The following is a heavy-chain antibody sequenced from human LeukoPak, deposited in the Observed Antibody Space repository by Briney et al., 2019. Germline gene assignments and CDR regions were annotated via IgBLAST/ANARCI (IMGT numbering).Heavy chain of an antibody. V-gene: IGHV4-39*07. J-gene: IGHJ4*02. CDR1: GGSISSSSYY. CDR3: ALGEGLVRGDGIDY. Sequence: SETLSLTCTVSGGSISSSSYYWSWIRQPPGKGLEWIGEINHSGSTNYNPSLKSRVTISVDTSKNQFSLKLSSVTAADTAVYYCALGEGLVRGDGIDYWGQGTLVTVSS. D-gene: IGHD3-10*01. CDR2: INHSGST.